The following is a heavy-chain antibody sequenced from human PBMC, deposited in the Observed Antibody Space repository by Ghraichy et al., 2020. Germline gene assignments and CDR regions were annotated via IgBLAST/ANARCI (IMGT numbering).Heavy chain of an antibody. Sequence: ASVKVSCKASGYTFTGYYMHWVRQAPGQGLEWMGWINPNSGGTNYAQKFQGRVTMTRDTSISTAYMELSRLRSDDTAVYYCARVFTDHSSSFYDFDYWGQGTLVTVSS. J-gene: IGHJ4*02. CDR2: INPNSGGT. D-gene: IGHD6-13*01. CDR1: GYTFTGYY. CDR3: ARVFTDHSSSFYDFDY. V-gene: IGHV1-2*02.